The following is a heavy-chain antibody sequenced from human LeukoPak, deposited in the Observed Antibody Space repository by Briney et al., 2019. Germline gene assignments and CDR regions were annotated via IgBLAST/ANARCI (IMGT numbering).Heavy chain of an antibody. D-gene: IGHD4-11*01. CDR2: ISSNGDRT. Sequence: GGSLRLSCAASGFTFTDYYMNWIRQAPGKGLEFVSAISSNGDRTYYARSVKGRFTISRDNAKNTVDLQMGSLRPEDMGVYFCARMDDYTNYYFDYWGQGTMVTVSS. J-gene: IGHJ4*02. V-gene: IGHV3-64*01. CDR1: GFTFTDYY. CDR3: ARMDDYTNYYFDY.